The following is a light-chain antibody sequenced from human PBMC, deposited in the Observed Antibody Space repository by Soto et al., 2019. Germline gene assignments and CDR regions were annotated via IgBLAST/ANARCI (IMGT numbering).Light chain of an antibody. J-gene: IGLJ1*01. CDR2: HVT. Sequence: QSALTQPASVSGSPGQSITISCTGTSSDIGHYDNVSWYQQHPGKAPKLMIYHVTYRPSGVSNRYSGSKSGNSASLTISGLQADDEADYYCCSLTTSHTYVFGSGTKATVL. V-gene: IGLV2-14*03. CDR1: SSDIGHYDN. CDR3: CSLTTSHTYV.